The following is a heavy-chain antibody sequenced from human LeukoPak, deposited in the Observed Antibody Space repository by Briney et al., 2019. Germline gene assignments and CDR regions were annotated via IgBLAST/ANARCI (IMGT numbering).Heavy chain of an antibody. CDR3: SRESSGWYYHY. CDR2: INPNSGGT. CDR1: GYTFTGYY. Sequence: ASVKVSCKASGYTFTGYYMHWVRQAPGQGLEWMGRINPNSGGTNYAQKFQGRVTMTRDTSISTAYMELSRLRSDDTAVYYCSRESSGWYYHYWGQGTLVTVSS. J-gene: IGHJ4*02. V-gene: IGHV1-2*06. D-gene: IGHD6-19*01.